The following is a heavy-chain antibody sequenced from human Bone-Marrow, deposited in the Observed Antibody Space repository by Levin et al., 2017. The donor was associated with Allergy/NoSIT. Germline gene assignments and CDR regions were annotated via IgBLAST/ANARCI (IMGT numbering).Heavy chain of an antibody. J-gene: IGHJ4*02. CDR2: ISSNGGST. Sequence: GGSLRLSCSASGFTFSSYAMHWVRQAPGKGLEYVSAISSNGGSTYYADSVKGRFTISRDNSKNTLYLQMSSLRAEDTAVYYCVKDDVGSSWYRVYDYWGQGTLVTVSS. D-gene: IGHD6-13*01. CDR3: VKDDVGSSWYRVYDY. V-gene: IGHV3-64D*06. CDR1: GFTFSSYA.